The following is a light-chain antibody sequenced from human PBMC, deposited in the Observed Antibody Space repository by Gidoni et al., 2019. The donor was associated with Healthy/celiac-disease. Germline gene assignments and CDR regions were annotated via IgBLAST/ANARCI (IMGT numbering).Light chain of an antibody. CDR3: QQYNNWPYT. J-gene: IGKJ2*01. CDR1: QSVSSN. CDR2: GAS. Sequence: EIVMTQSPAPLSVSPGERATLSCRASQSVSSNLAWYQQKPGQAPRLLIYGASTRATGIPARFRGSGSGTEFTPTISSLQSEDFAVYYCQQYNNWPYTFGQGTKLEIK. V-gene: IGKV3-15*01.